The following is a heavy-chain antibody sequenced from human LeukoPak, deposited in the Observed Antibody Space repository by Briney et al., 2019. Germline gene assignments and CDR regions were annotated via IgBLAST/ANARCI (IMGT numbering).Heavy chain of an antibody. CDR1: GGTFSTYA. D-gene: IGHD2-8*02. CDR2: IIPMLLVA. Sequence: SVKVSCKASGGTFSTYAISWVRQAPGQGLEWMGRIIPMLLVADYAQKFQGRVTITAEKSTSTAYMELSSLRSEDTAVYYCAGDSERGGVSYYYGMDVWGQGTTVTVSS. V-gene: IGHV1-69*04. J-gene: IGHJ6*02. CDR3: AGDSERGGVSYYYGMDV.